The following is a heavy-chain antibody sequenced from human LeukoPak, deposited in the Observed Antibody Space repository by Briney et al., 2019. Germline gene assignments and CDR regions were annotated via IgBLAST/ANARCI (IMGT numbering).Heavy chain of an antibody. V-gene: IGHV4-30-4*01. CDR2: IYYSGST. J-gene: IGHJ4*02. CDR3: ARVGTYYYDSSGYYPIDY. CDR1: GGSISSGDYY. D-gene: IGHD3-22*01. Sequence: PSQTLSLTCTVSGGSISSGDYYWSWIRQPPGTGLEWIGYIYYSGSTYYNPSLKSRVTISVDTSKDQFSLKLSSVTAADTAVYYCARVGTYYYDSSGYYPIDYWGQGTLVTVSS.